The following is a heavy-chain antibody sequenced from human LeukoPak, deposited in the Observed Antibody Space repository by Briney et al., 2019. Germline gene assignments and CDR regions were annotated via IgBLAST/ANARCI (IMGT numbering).Heavy chain of an antibody. D-gene: IGHD1-26*01. Sequence: GGSLRLSCAASGFTFSSYSMNWVRQAPGKGLEWVSYISSTSTSIYYADSVKGRFTISRDSSKNTLFLHMNTLRAEDTAIYYCAKDRTVGASYWYFDLWGRGTLVTVSS. CDR3: AKDRTVGASYWYFDL. V-gene: IGHV3-48*01. CDR1: GFTFSSYS. J-gene: IGHJ2*01. CDR2: ISSTSTSI.